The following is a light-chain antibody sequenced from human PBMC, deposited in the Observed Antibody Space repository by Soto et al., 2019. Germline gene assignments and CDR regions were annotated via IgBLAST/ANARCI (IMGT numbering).Light chain of an antibody. J-gene: IGLJ3*02. Sequence: QSVLTQPPSVSGAPGQRVTISCTGSSSNIGAGYNVHWYQQVPGTAPKLLIYGDSNRPSGVPDRFSGSKSGTSASLAITGLQAEGEADYYCQSYDSSLSGWLFGGGTKVTVL. CDR1: SSNIGAGYN. V-gene: IGLV1-40*01. CDR3: QSYDSSLSGWL. CDR2: GDS.